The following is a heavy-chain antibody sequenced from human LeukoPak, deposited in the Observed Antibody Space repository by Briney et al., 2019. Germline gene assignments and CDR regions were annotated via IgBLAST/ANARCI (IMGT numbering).Heavy chain of an antibody. J-gene: IGHJ6*04. CDR2: MNPNSGNT. CDR3: ASRLSTGYSYGGGLDV. Sequence: GASVKVSCKASGYTFTSYDINWVRQATAQGLEWMGWMNPNSGNTGYAQKFQGRVTMTRNTSISTAYMELSSLRSEDTAVYYCASRLSTGYSYGGGLDVWGKGTTVTVSS. CDR1: GYTFTSYD. D-gene: IGHD5-18*01. V-gene: IGHV1-8*01.